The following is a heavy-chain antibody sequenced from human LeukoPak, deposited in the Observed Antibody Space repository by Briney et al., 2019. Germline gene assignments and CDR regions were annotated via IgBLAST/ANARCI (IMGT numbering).Heavy chain of an antibody. D-gene: IGHD2-15*01. J-gene: IGHJ4*02. CDR2: INPNIGDT. V-gene: IGHV1-2*07. CDR3: AGARPVVAATLHFDY. Sequence: GAPVKVSGKASRYTVTAYYMHWVPQAPGHGVKGWGWINPNIGDTNYANRFQGRVTMTRDTSISTAYMELSRLRYDDTAGYYCAGARPVVAATLHFDYWGQGTLVTVSS. CDR1: RYTVTAYY.